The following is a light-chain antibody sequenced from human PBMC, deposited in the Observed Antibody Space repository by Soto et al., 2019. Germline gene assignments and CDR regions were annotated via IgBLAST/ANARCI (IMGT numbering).Light chain of an antibody. V-gene: IGKV3-20*01. CDR1: QSVSNY. Sequence: EIVLTQSPATLSLSPGERATLSCRASQSVSNYLAWYQEKPGQAPRLLIRSTSFRATGVPDRFSGSGSGTDFTLTISTLEPEDFAVYFCYQYDSSPWTFGQGTKVDIK. CDR2: STS. J-gene: IGKJ1*01. CDR3: YQYDSSPWT.